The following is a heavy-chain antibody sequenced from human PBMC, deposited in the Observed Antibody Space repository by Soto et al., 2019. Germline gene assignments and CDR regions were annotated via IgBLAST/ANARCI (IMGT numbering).Heavy chain of an antibody. CDR1: GFTFSSYA. CDR2: ITGSGGST. V-gene: IGHV3-23*01. CDR3: ARDWATYYDFWSGYSDN. Sequence: EVHLLESGGGLVQPGGSLRLSCAASGFTFSSYAMSWVRQAPGKGLEWVSAITGSGGSTYYADSVKGRFTISRDNSRNTLYLQMNSLGAEDTALYYCARDWATYYDFWSGYSDNWGQGTLVTVSS. D-gene: IGHD3-3*01. J-gene: IGHJ4*02.